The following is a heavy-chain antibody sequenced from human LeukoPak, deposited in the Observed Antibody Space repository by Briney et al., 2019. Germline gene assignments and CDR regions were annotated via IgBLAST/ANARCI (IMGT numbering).Heavy chain of an antibody. V-gene: IGHV4-59*01. CDR1: GGSISSYY. J-gene: IGHJ5*02. CDR2: IYYSGST. CDR3: ARVSGRYWFDP. Sequence: SETLSLTCSVSGGSISSYYWSWIRQPPGKGLEWIGYIYYSGSTNYNPSLKSRVTISVDTSKNQFSLKLSSVTAADTAVYYCARVSGRYWFDPWGQGTLVTVSS. D-gene: IGHD6-19*01.